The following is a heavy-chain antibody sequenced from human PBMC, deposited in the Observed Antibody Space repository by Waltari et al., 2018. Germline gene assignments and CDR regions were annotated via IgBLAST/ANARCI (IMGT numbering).Heavy chain of an antibody. J-gene: IGHJ6*02. D-gene: IGHD6-13*01. CDR2: IIPSFGTA. Sequence: QVQLVQSGAEVKKPGSSVKVSCKASGGTFSSYAISWVRQAPGQGLEWMGGIIPSFGTANYAQKFQGRVTITADESTSTAYMELSSLRSEDTAVYYCARDTIAAAGEDYYGMDVWGQGTTVTVSS. V-gene: IGHV1-69*13. CDR1: GGTFSSYA. CDR3: ARDTIAAAGEDYYGMDV.